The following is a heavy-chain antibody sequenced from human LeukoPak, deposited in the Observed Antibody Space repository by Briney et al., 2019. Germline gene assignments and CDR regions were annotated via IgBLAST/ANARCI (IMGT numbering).Heavy chain of an antibody. CDR3: ARHTSGYGGAEFDY. D-gene: IGHD4/OR15-4a*01. J-gene: IGHJ4*02. CDR1: GGSISGYY. Sequence: SETLPLTCTVSGGSISGYYWSWIRQPPGKGLEWIAYISYSGSTNYNPSLKSRVTISVDTSKNQFSLRLSSVTAADTAVYYCARHTSGYGGAEFDYWGQGTLVTVSS. V-gene: IGHV4-59*08. CDR2: ISYSGST.